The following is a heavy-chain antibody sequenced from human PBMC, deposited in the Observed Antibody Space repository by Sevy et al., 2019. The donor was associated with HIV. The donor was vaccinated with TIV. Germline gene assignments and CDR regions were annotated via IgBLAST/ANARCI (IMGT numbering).Heavy chain of an antibody. V-gene: IGHV3-33*01. D-gene: IGHD3-16*02. CDR3: ARDAFRDYVWGSYRPYYYYYGMDV. J-gene: IGHJ6*02. CDR1: GFTFSSYG. CDR2: IWYDGSNK. Sequence: GGSLRLSCAASGFTFSSYGMHWVRQAPGKGLEWVAVIWYDGSNKYYADSVKGRFTISRDNSKNTLYLQMNSLRAEYTAVYYWARDAFRDYVWGSYRPYYYYYGMDVWGQGTTVTVSS.